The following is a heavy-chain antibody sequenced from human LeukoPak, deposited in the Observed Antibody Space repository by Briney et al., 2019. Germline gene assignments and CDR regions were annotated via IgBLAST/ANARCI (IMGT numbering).Heavy chain of an antibody. D-gene: IGHD6-13*01. J-gene: IGHJ4*02. V-gene: IGHV3-74*01. CDR3: AVAAGTNFDY. Sequence: GGSLRLSCAASGFTLSSYWMHWVRQAPGKGLVWVSRINSAGSTSYADSVKGRFTISRDNAKNTLYLQMNSLRAEDTAVYYCAVAAGTNFDYWGQGTLVTVSS. CDR2: INSAGST. CDR1: GFTLSSYW.